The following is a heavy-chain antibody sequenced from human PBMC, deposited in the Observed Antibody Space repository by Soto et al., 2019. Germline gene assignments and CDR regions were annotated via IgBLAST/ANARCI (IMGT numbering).Heavy chain of an antibody. D-gene: IGHD3-3*01. Sequence: QVQLVQSGAEVKKPGASVKVSCKASGYTFTSYYMHWVRQAPGQGLEWMGIINPSGGSTSYAQKFQGRVNMTRDTSTSTVYLELSSLRSEDTAGLFWARIWSGYPRGYYYYGMDVWGQGTTVTVSS. CDR3: ARIWSGYPRGYYYYGMDV. V-gene: IGHV1-46*01. CDR1: GYTFTSYY. CDR2: INPSGGST. J-gene: IGHJ6*02.